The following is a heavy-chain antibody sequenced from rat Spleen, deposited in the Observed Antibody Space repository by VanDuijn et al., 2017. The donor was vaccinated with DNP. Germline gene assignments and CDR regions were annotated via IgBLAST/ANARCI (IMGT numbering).Heavy chain of an antibody. CDR2: ISTGGGNT. J-gene: IGHJ4*01. CDR3: ATHGSISSISTGAMDV. V-gene: IGHV5S13*01. CDR1: GFTFSNYG. D-gene: IGHD1-2*01. Sequence: EVQLVESGGGLVQPGRSLKLSCAASGFTFSNYGMAWVRQAPTKGLEWVASISTGGGNTYYRDSVKGRFTISRDNAKRILYLQMDSLTSEDTATYYCATHGSISSISTGAMDVWGQGTSVTVSS.